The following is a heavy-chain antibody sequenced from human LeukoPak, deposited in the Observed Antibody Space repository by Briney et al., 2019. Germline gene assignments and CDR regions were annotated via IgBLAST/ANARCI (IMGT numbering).Heavy chain of an antibody. V-gene: IGHV1-2*04. CDR2: INPNSGGT. J-gene: IGHJ4*02. Sequence: GASVKVSCKASGGTFSSYAISWVRQAPGQGLEWMGWINPNSGGTNYAQKFQGWVTMTRDTSISTAYMELSRLRSDDTAVYYCARGTLLRYFDWLSTPKRSYYFDYWGQGTLVTVSS. CDR1: GGTFSSYA. CDR3: ARGTLLRYFDWLSTPKRSYYFDY. D-gene: IGHD3-9*01.